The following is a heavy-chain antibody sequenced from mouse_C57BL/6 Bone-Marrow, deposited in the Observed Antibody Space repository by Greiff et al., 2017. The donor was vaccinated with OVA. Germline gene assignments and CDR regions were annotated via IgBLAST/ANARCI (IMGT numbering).Heavy chain of an antibody. CDR1: GFNFKDYY. CDR2: IDPEDGET. CDR3: ARCNATGYFDD. J-gene: IGHJ2*01. V-gene: IGHV14-2*01. Sequence: DVQLQESGAELVQPGASVKLSCTASGFNFKDYYMHWVKQRTEQGLEWIGRIDPEDGETKYAPKFQGKATITADTSSKTAYLQLSSLTAEDTAGYYCARCNATGYFDDWGKGTTLTVSS.